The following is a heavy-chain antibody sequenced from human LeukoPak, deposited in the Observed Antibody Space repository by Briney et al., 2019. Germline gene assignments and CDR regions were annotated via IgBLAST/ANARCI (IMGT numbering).Heavy chain of an antibody. CDR2: IFYSGTT. V-gene: IGHV4-59*01. D-gene: IGHD3-9*01. Sequence: SETLSLTCTVSGGSISNYYWSWIRQPPGKDLEWIGYIFYSGTTSYNPSLKSRVTISVDTSKNQFSLKLSSVTAADTAVYYCARLSTDYDILPGYSPYYFDYWGQGTLVTVSS. J-gene: IGHJ4*02. CDR3: ARLSTDYDILPGYSPYYFDY. CDR1: GGSISNYY.